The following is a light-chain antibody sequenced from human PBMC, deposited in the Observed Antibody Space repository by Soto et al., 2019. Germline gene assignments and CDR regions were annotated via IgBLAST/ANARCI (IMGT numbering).Light chain of an antibody. Sequence: AIRMTQSPSSLSASTGDRVTITCRASQGISIYLAWYQQKPGKAPKLLIYAASTLQSGVPSRFSGSGSGTDFTLTISCLQSEDFATYYCQQYYSYPITFGQGTRLEIK. CDR3: QQYYSYPIT. V-gene: IGKV1-8*01. J-gene: IGKJ5*01. CDR2: AAS. CDR1: QGISIY.